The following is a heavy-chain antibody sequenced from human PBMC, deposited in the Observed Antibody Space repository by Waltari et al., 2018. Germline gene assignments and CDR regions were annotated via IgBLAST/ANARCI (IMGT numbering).Heavy chain of an antibody. D-gene: IGHD6-6*01. J-gene: IGHJ5*02. V-gene: IGHV4-59*01. Sequence: QVQLQESGPGLVKSSETLSLTCSVSGGSISGYSWSWIRQPPGKGLEWIGYIHYSGSTNYNPSLKSRVSISVDTSKNQFSLNLRSVSAADTAVYYCAKMAGTWQLAENWFDPWGQGTLVTVSS. CDR3: AKMAGTWQLAENWFDP. CDR2: IHYSGST. CDR1: GGSISGYS.